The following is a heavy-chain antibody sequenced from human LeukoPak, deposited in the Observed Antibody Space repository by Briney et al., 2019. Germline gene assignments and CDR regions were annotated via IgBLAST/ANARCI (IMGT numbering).Heavy chain of an antibody. J-gene: IGHJ6*03. CDR2: ISAYNGNT. V-gene: IGHV1-18*01. Sequence: GASVKVSCKASGYTFTSYGISWVRQAPGQGLEWMGWISAYNGNTNYAQKLQGRVTMTTDTSTSTAYMELRSLRSDDTAVYHCARDRPESEWLLDYYYMDVWGKGTTVTVSS. CDR1: GYTFTSYG. CDR3: ARDRPESEWLLDYYYMDV. D-gene: IGHD3-3*01.